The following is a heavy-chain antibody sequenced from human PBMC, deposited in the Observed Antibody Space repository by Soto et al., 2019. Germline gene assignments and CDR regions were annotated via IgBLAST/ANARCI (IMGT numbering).Heavy chain of an antibody. J-gene: IGHJ5*02. CDR3: ARAQSSTVVTYSHFDP. V-gene: IGHV3-30*14. CDR2: IAYDGSTK. Sequence: LRLSCAGSGFXFSSHALNWVRHAPGNGLEWVAIIAYDGSTKYYADSVKGRFTISRDNSENTVYLELNGLRGEETALYYFARAQSSTVVTYSHFDPWGGGNLVTSPQ. CDR1: GFXFSSHA. D-gene: IGHD2-15*01.